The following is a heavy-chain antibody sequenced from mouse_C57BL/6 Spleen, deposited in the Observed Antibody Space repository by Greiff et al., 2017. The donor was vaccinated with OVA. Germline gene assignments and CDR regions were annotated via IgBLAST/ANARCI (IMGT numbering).Heavy chain of an antibody. Sequence: VQLKQSGAELVRPGASVKLSCTASGFNIKDYYMHWVKQRPEQGLEWIGRIDPEDGDTEYAPKFQGKATMTADTPSNTAYLQLSSLTSEDTAVYYCTTEGTAQATGDYWGQGTTLTVSS. D-gene: IGHD3-2*02. CDR3: TTEGTAQATGDY. CDR1: GFNIKDYY. V-gene: IGHV14-1*01. CDR2: IDPEDGDT. J-gene: IGHJ2*01.